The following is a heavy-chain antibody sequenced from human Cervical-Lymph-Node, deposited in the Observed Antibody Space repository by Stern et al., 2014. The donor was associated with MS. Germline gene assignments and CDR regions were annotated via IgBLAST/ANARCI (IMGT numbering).Heavy chain of an antibody. Sequence: QVQLVQSGAEVKKPGASVKVSCKASGYTFTSYAMHWVRQAPGQRLEWMGWINAGNGNTKYSQKFQGRVTITRDTSASTAYMELSSLRSEDTDVYYCATDTVAIPGAYWGQGTLVTVSS. CDR1: GYTFTSYA. D-gene: IGHD4-23*01. J-gene: IGHJ4*02. CDR3: ATDTVAIPGAY. V-gene: IGHV1-3*01. CDR2: INAGNGNT.